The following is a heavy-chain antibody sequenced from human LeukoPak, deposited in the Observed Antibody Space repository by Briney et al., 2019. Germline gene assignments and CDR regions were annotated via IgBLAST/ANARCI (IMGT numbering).Heavy chain of an antibody. J-gene: IGHJ3*02. Sequence: SGTLSLTCTVSGGSIGGYYWSWIRQPPGRGLEWIGYISYSGSTNYNPSLKSRVTISVDTSKKQFSLKLSSVTAADPAVYYCARHASGFAFDIWGQGTIVTVSS. CDR2: ISYSGST. CDR3: ARHASGFAFDI. D-gene: IGHD3-10*01. V-gene: IGHV4-59*08. CDR1: GGSIGGYY.